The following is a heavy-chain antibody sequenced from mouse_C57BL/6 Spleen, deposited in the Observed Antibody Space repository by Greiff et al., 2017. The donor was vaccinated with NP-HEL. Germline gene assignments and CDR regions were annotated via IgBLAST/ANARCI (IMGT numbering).Heavy chain of an antibody. Sequence: QVQLQQSGAELARPGASVKMSCKASGYTFTSYTMHWVKQRPGQGLEWIGYINPSSGYTKYNQKFKDKATLTADKSSSTAYMQLSSLTSEDSAVYYCALYGNYAAMDYWGQGTSVTVSS. J-gene: IGHJ4*01. D-gene: IGHD2-1*01. CDR1: GYTFTSYT. V-gene: IGHV1-4*01. CDR3: ALYGNYAAMDY. CDR2: INPSSGYT.